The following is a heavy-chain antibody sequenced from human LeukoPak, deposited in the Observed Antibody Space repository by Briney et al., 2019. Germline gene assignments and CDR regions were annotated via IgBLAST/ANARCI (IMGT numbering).Heavy chain of an antibody. Sequence: GGSLRLSCAASGFTVSNNYMSWVRQAPGKGLEWVSSITGTADKTYDADSVKGRFTISRDNSKNTLSLQMSSLRVEDTAIYYCARRGGSRGWGAFDIWGQGTIVTVSS. J-gene: IGHJ3*02. CDR2: ITGTADKT. V-gene: IGHV3-53*01. CDR3: ARRGGSRGWGAFDI. CDR1: GFTVSNNY. D-gene: IGHD6-19*01.